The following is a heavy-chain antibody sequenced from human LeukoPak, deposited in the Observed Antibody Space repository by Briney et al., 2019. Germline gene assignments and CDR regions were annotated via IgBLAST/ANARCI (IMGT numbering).Heavy chain of an antibody. CDR1: GGSISSHY. J-gene: IGHJ4*02. D-gene: IGHD3-3*01. CDR3: ARTYYDFWSAQGYFDY. Sequence: PSETLSLTGTGSGGSISSHYWSWIRQPPGKGLEWSWYIYYSGSTNYNPSLKSRVNISVDTSKNQFSLKLSSVTAADMAVYYCARTYYDFWSAQGYFDYWGQGTLVTVSS. V-gene: IGHV4-59*11. CDR2: IYYSGST.